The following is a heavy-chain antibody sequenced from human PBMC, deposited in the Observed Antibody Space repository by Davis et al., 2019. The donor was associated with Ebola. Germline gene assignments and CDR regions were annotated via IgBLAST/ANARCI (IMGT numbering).Heavy chain of an antibody. CDR3: ARDRAYCTHGACFTRYHDYGLDV. Sequence: ASVKVSCKASDYTFNNYGISWVRQAPGQGLEWMGWISAYNGHTNYAQKFQGRLTMTTATSTATAYMELRGLTSDDTAVYYCARDRAYCTHGACFTRYHDYGLDVWGKGTTVTVSS. CDR2: ISAYNGHT. CDR1: DYTFNNYG. J-gene: IGHJ6*04. D-gene: IGHD2-8*01. V-gene: IGHV1-18*01.